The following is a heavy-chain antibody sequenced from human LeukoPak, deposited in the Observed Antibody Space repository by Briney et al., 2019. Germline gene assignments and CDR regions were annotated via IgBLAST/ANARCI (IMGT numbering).Heavy chain of an antibody. CDR1: GYTFTSYG. V-gene: IGHV1-18*01. J-gene: IGHJ5*02. CDR3: ARDVGYYDFWSGYSNWFDP. Sequence: GASVKVSCKASGYTFTSYGISWLRQAPGQGLEWIGWTSAYTGNTNYTLKLQGRVTITTDESTSTAYMELSSLRSEDTAVYYCARDVGYYDFWSGYSNWFDPWGQGTLVTVSS. D-gene: IGHD3-3*01. CDR2: TSAYTGNT.